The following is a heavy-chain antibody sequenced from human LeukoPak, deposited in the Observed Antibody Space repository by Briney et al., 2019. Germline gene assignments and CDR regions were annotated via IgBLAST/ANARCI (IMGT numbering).Heavy chain of an antibody. D-gene: IGHD3-22*01. CDR1: GGTFSSYA. CDR2: IIPIFGTA. V-gene: IGHV1-69*13. Sequence: GASVKVSCKASGGTFSSYAISWVRQAPGQGLEWMGGIIPIFGTANYAQKFQGRVTITADESTSTAYMELSSLRSEDTAGYYCARVPSYYASSGPYWYFDLWGRGTLVTVSS. J-gene: IGHJ2*01. CDR3: ARVPSYYASSGPYWYFDL.